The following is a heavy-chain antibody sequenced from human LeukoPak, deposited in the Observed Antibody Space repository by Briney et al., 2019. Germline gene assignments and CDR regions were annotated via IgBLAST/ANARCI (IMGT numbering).Heavy chain of an antibody. J-gene: IGHJ4*02. CDR2: ISSSSSYI. V-gene: IGHV3-21*01. Sequence: GGSLRLSCAASGFSFSSYTMNWVRQAPGKGLEWVSSISSSSSYIYYADSLKGRFTISRDNAKNSRYLQMNSLRAEDTAVYYCARDLLGGGDDYWGQGTLVTVSS. D-gene: IGHD2-21*02. CDR3: ARDLLGGGDDY. CDR1: GFSFSSYT.